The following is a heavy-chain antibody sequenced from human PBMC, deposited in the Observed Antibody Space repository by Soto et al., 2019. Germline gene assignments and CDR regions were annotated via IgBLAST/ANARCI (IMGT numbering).Heavy chain of an antibody. Sequence: GASVKVSCKTSGYTFIGYYMHWVRQAPGQGLEWMGGIIPIFGTANYAQKFQGRVTITADKSTSTAYMELSSLRSEDTAVYYCARDQAGQEEHYFDYWGQGTLVTVSS. CDR1: GYTFIGYY. V-gene: IGHV1-69*06. CDR2: IIPIFGTA. J-gene: IGHJ4*02. CDR3: ARDQAGQEEHYFDY.